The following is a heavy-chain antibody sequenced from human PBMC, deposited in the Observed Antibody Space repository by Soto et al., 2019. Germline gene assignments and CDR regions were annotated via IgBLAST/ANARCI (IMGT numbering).Heavy chain of an antibody. CDR1: GGTFSSYA. CDR2: IIPIFGTA. CDR3: ARPYSSSWYDQYNWFDP. V-gene: IGHV1-69*13. J-gene: IGHJ5*02. Sequence: SVKVSCKASGGTFSSYAISWVRQAPGQGLEWMGGIIPIFGTANYAQKFQGRVTITADESTSTAYMELSSLRSEDTAVYYCARPYSSSWYDQYNWFDPWGQGTLVTVSS. D-gene: IGHD6-13*01.